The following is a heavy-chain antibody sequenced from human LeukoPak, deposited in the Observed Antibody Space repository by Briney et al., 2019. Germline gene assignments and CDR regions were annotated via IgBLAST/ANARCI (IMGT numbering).Heavy chain of an antibody. CDR3: ARAEKGYYCGSGSYYPYYYFDY. CDR2: IYTSGST. CDR1: GGSISSGSYY. D-gene: IGHD3-10*01. Sequence: SQTLSLTCTVSGGSISSGSYYWSWIRQPAGKGLEWIGRIYTSGSTNYNPSLKSRVTISVDTSKNQFSLKLSSVTAADTAVYYCARAEKGYYCGSGSYYPYYYFDYWGQGTLVTVSS. V-gene: IGHV4-61*02. J-gene: IGHJ4*02.